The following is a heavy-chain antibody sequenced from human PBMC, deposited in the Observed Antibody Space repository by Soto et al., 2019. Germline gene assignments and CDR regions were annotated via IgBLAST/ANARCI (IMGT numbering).Heavy chain of an antibody. CDR1: GFTFSSYG. D-gene: IGHD6-19*01. Sequence: PGGSLRLSCAASGFTFSSYGMHWVRQAPGKGLEWVAVIWYDGSNKYYADSVKGRFTISRDNSKNTLYLQMNSLRAEDTAVYYCARNAADLGYSSGWYRDAFDIWGQGTMVTVSS. CDR2: IWYDGSNK. V-gene: IGHV3-33*01. J-gene: IGHJ3*02. CDR3: ARNAADLGYSSGWYRDAFDI.